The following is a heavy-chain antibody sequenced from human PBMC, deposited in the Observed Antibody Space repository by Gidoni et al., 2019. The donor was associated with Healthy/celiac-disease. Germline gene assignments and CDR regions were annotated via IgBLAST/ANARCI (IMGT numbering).Heavy chain of an antibody. CDR2: ISYDGSNK. D-gene: IGHD3-3*01. Sequence: QVQLVESGGGVVQPGRSLRLSCAAPGFTFSSYAMHWVRQAPGKGLEWVAVISYDGSNKYYADSVKGRFTISRDNSKNTLYLQMNSLRAEDTAVYYCARGCPNDFWSGCFDYWGQGTLVTVSS. CDR1: GFTFSSYA. CDR3: ARGCPNDFWSGCFDY. V-gene: IGHV3-30-3*01. J-gene: IGHJ4*02.